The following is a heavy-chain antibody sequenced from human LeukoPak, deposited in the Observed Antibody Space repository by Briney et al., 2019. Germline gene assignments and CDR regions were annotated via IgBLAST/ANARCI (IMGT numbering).Heavy chain of an antibody. V-gene: IGHV4-39*01. CDR1: GGSISSSSYY. J-gene: IGHJ4*02. CDR3: VRGAKLLRAADY. Sequence: SETLSLTCTVSGGSISSSSYYWGWIRQPPGKGLEWIGSIYYSGSTYYNPSLKSRVTISVDTSKNQFSLKLSSVTAADTAVYYCVRGAKLLRAADYWGQGTLVTVSS. D-gene: IGHD2-15*01. CDR2: IYYSGST.